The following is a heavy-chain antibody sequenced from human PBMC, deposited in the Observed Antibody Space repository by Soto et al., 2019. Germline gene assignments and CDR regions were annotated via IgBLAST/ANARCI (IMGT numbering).Heavy chain of an antibody. D-gene: IGHD3-10*01. CDR2: INAGNGNT. Sequence: QVQLVQSGAEVKKPGASVKVSCKASGYTFTSYAMHWVRQAPGQRLEWMGWINAGNGNTKYSQKFQGRVTITRDTFESTAYMELSSLRSEDTAVYYCATRGRSLGYYYGIDVWGQGTTVTVSS. CDR1: GYTFTSYA. CDR3: ATRGRSLGYYYGIDV. J-gene: IGHJ6*02. V-gene: IGHV1-3*01.